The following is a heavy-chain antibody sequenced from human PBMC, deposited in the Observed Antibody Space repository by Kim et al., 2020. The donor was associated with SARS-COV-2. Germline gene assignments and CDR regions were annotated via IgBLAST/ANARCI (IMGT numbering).Heavy chain of an antibody. J-gene: IGHJ6*02. V-gene: IGHV3-13*04. CDR2: IGTAGDT. CDR1: GFTFSSYD. CDR3: ARDHSSGRSRGMDV. Sequence: GGSLRLSCAASGFTFSSYDMHWVRQATGKGLEWVSAIGTAGDTYYPGSVKGRFTISRENAKNSLYLQMNSLRAGDTAVYYCARDHSSGRSRGMDVWGQGTTVTVSS. D-gene: IGHD6-19*01.